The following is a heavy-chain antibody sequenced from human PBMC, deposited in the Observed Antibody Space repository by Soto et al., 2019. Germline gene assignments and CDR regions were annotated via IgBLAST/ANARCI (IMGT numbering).Heavy chain of an antibody. Sequence: QVHLVQSGAEVRKPGASVKVSCKASGYTFSSYVIHWVCQAPGQRLEWMGWINAGYGNTKSSQKFQDRVTISRDTSASTAYMELTSLRSEDTAVYYCARDTGDGTFDFWGQGTLVTVSS. CDR3: ARDTGDGTFDF. D-gene: IGHD7-27*01. J-gene: IGHJ4*02. CDR1: GYTFSSYV. V-gene: IGHV1-3*01. CDR2: INAGYGNT.